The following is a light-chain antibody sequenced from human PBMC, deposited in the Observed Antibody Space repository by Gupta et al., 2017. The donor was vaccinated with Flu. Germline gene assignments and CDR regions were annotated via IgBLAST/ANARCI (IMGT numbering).Light chain of an antibody. CDR1: KLGEKF. Sequence: PGRTATISCSGTKLGEKFVCWYQQKTGQSPVLVIFQDKKRASGSPERFSGSNSGNTATLTISGTLAMDEADYYCQAWDSSTVIFGGGTKLTVL. V-gene: IGLV3-1*01. CDR2: QDK. J-gene: IGLJ2*01. CDR3: QAWDSSTVI.